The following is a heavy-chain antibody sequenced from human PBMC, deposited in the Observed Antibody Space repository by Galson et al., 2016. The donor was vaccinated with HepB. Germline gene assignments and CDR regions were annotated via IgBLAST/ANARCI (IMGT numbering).Heavy chain of an antibody. Sequence: SLRLSCAASGFTFNAYAMSWVRQSPGKGLEWVSAITSSGVGTFYTDSVRGRFTISRDNSKNPLYLQMNSLRAEDTAVYYCAREFKIAAPGVLDYWGQGTLVTVSS. CDR1: GFTFNAYA. CDR3: AREFKIAAPGVLDY. CDR2: ITSSGVGT. J-gene: IGHJ4*02. D-gene: IGHD6-13*01. V-gene: IGHV3-23*01.